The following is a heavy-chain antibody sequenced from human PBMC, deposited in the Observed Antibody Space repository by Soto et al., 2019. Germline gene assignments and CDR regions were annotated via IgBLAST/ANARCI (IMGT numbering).Heavy chain of an antibody. V-gene: IGHV3-48*02. Sequence: GGSLRLSCVASGFTFSSYSMNWVRQAPGKGLEWVSYISSSSTTIYYADSVKGRFTISRVNAKNSLYLQMNSLRDEDTAVYYCARDDSSGYYLEPFDPWGQGTLVTVS. CDR1: GFTFSSYS. J-gene: IGHJ5*02. D-gene: IGHD3-22*01. CDR3: ARDDSSGYYLEPFDP. CDR2: ISSSSTTI.